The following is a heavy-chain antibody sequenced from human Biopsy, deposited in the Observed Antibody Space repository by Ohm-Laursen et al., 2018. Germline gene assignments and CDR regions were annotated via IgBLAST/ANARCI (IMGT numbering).Heavy chain of an antibody. D-gene: IGHD4-23*01. V-gene: IGHV4-39*01. J-gene: IGHJ6*02. CDR1: GVSMRSYDVY. CDR2: ALFTGTT. Sequence: GTLSLTCSVSGVSMRSYDVYWNWIRQGPGKGLQWIGTALFTGTTYYNPALRGRLSLSIDTSMKQMTLKLRSVSVADTAVYYCARQTAYAGAMRYGLDVWGPGIKVSVS. CDR3: ARQTAYAGAMRYGLDV.